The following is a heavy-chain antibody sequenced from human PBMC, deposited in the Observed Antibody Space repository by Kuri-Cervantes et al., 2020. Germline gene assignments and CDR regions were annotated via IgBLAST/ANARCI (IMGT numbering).Heavy chain of an antibody. CDR3: ARFRFGEPR. J-gene: IGHJ4*02. CDR2: IYYSGST. V-gene: IGHV4-59*12. CDR1: GGSISSYY. D-gene: IGHD3-10*01. Sequence: GSLRLSCTVSGGSISSYYWSWIRQPPGKGLEWIGYIYYSGSTNYNPSLKSRVTISVDTSKNQFSLKLSSVTAADTAVYYCARFRFGEPRRGQGTLVTVSS.